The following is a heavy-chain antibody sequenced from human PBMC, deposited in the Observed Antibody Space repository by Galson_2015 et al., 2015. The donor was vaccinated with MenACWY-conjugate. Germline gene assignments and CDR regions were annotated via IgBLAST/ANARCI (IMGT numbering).Heavy chain of an antibody. CDR1: GFTVSSID. CDR2: IYGGTTT. Sequence: SLRLSCAASGFTVSSIDMSWVRQAPGKGLEWVSVIYGGTTTNYADSVRGRFAISRDHSKNSLDLQMNSLRAEDTAMYYCAISNFADYFDPMDVCGKGTTVAVSS. D-gene: IGHD4-17*01. CDR3: AISNFADYFDPMDV. J-gene: IGHJ6*03. V-gene: IGHV3-53*01.